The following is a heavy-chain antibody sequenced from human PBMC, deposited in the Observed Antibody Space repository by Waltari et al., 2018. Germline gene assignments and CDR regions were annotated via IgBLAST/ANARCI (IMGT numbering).Heavy chain of an antibody. CDR2: VGSSGAAT. CDR1: GFTFRDYA. V-gene: IGHV3-23*01. J-gene: IGHJ4*02. Sequence: EVQLLESGGGLVQPGGSLRLSCTVSGFTFRDYAMTWVRQAPGKGLEWVEVVGSSGAATYYADSVKGRFSSSRDNSRNTLYLQMNSLRAEDTAMYYCAKRGAPGELWFFDYWGQGNLVTVSS. D-gene: IGHD2-21*01. CDR3: AKRGAPGELWFFDY.